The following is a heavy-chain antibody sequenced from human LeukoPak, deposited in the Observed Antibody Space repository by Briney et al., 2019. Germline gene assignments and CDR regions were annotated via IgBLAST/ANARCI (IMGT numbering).Heavy chain of an antibody. D-gene: IGHD2-2*02. CDR3: ARVPLDCSSTSCYTFDY. J-gene: IGHJ4*02. Sequence: SETLSLTCTVSGGSISSHYWSWIRQPPGKGLEWIGYIYYSGSTNYNPSPKSRVTISVDTSKNQFSLKLSSVTAADTAVYYCARVPLDCSSTSCYTFDYWGQGTLVTVSS. V-gene: IGHV4-59*11. CDR1: GGSISSHY. CDR2: IYYSGST.